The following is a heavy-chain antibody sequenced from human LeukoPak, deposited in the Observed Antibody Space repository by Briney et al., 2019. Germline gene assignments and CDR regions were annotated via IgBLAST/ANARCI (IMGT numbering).Heavy chain of an antibody. V-gene: IGHV4-59*01. CDR3: ARENTMILAALDI. J-gene: IGHJ3*02. Sequence: PSETLSLTCTVSGGSISSYYWSWIRQPPGKGLEWIGYVYYSGSTNYNPSLKSRVSISVDTSKNQFSLKLSSVTAADTAVYYCARENTMILAALDIWGQGTMVTVSS. D-gene: IGHD3-22*01. CDR1: GGSISSYY. CDR2: VYYSGST.